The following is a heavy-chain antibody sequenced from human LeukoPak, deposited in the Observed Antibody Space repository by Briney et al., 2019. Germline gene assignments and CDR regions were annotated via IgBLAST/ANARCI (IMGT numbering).Heavy chain of an antibody. CDR2: MYHSGST. CDR3: ARGPRFGELLWHWFDP. D-gene: IGHD3-10*01. J-gene: IGHJ5*02. Sequence: SETLSLTCAVSGGSIFSSNWWSWVRQPPGKGLEWIGSMYHSGSTYYNPPLKSRVTISEDTSKNQFSLKLRSVTAADTAVYYCARGPRFGELLWHWFDPWGQGTLVTVSS. CDR1: GGSIFSSNW. V-gene: IGHV4-4*02.